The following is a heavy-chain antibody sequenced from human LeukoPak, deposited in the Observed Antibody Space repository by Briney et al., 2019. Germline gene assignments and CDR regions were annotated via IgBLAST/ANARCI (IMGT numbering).Heavy chain of an antibody. CDR3: ARGGCSGGSCPLDF. CDR1: GFTFSDYH. D-gene: IGHD2-15*01. J-gene: IGHJ4*02. V-gene: IGHV3-21*01. Sequence: GGSLRLSCVVSGFTFSDYHMNWVRQAPGKGLEWVSSISTSNSYIYYADSLTGRFTVSRDNAKNSLYLQMNSLRAEDTAVYYCARGGCSGGSCPLDFWGQGTLVTVSS. CDR2: ISTSNSYI.